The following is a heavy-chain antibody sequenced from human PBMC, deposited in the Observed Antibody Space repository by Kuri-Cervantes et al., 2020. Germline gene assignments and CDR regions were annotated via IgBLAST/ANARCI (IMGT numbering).Heavy chain of an antibody. D-gene: IGHD3-16*01. CDR3: ARDLEGGSYYYGMDV. CDR1: GFTFSNYA. V-gene: IGHV3-30-3*01. J-gene: IGHJ6*02. Sequence: GGSLRLSCAASGFTFSNYAMHWVRQAPGKGLEWVAVISYDGSNKYYADSVKGRFTISRDNSKNTLYLQMNSLRAEDTAVYYCARDLEGGSYYYGMDVWGQGTTVTVSS. CDR2: ISYDGSNK.